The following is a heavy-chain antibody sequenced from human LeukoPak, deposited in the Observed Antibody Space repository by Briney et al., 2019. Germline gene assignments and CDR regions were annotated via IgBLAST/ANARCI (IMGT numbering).Heavy chain of an antibody. Sequence: PGGSLRLSCAASGFTFSSYGMHWVRQAPGKGLEWVAVISYDGSNKYYADSVKGRFTISRDNSKNTLYLQMNSLRAEDTAVYYCARGQVVSSGWGGPPHYYYYYYMDVWGKGTTVTVSS. CDR1: GFTFSSYG. J-gene: IGHJ6*03. D-gene: IGHD6-19*01. V-gene: IGHV3-30*03. CDR3: ARGQVVSSGWGGPPHYYYYYYMDV. CDR2: ISYDGSNK.